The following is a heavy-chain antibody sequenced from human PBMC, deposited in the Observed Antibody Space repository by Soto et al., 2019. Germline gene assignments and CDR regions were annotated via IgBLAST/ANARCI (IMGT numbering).Heavy chain of an antibody. CDR3: AREDGGITMDGFDY. Sequence: EVQVVESGGGLVQPGGFLRLSCAASGFTFSSYWMSWVRQAPGKGLEWVANIKQDGSEKYYVDSVKGRFTISRDNAKNSLYLQMNSLRAEDTAVYYCAREDGGITMDGFDYWGQGTLVTVSS. J-gene: IGHJ4*02. V-gene: IGHV3-7*01. D-gene: IGHD3-10*01. CDR1: GFTFSSYW. CDR2: IKQDGSEK.